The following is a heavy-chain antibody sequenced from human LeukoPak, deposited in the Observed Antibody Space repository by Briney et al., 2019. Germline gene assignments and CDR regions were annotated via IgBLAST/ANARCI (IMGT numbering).Heavy chain of an antibody. CDR2: ISSSSSYT. Sequence: GGALSLSCAASGFTFSEYYMSWVGQAPGEGLEWVSYISSSSSYTNYADSLKGRFTISRDNAKNSLYLQMNSLRAEATAVYYCARDGRGARYSYVYDYWGQGTLVTVSS. J-gene: IGHJ4*02. CDR1: GFTFSEYY. V-gene: IGHV3-11*05. D-gene: IGHD5-18*01. CDR3: ARDGRGARYSYVYDY.